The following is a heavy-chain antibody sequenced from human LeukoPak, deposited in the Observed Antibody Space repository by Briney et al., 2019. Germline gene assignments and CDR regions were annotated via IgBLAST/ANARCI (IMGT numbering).Heavy chain of an antibody. D-gene: IGHD3-3*01. CDR2: ISAYNGNT. V-gene: IGHV1-18*01. CDR3: ARIFIGVVIVNWFDP. Sequence: ASVKVFCKASGGTFSSYAISWVRQAPGQGLEWMGWISAYNGNTNYAQKLQGRVTMTTDTSTSTAYVELRSLRSDDTAVYYCARIFIGVVIVNWFDPWGQGTLVTVSS. J-gene: IGHJ5*02. CDR1: GGTFSSYA.